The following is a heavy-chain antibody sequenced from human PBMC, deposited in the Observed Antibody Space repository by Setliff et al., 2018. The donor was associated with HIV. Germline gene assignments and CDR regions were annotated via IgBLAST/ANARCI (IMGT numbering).Heavy chain of an antibody. CDR1: GGSISSYY. D-gene: IGHD1-26*01. V-gene: IGHV4-4*07. Sequence: SETLSLTCTVSGGSISSYYWSWIRQPAGKGLEWIGRIYTSGSTNYNPSLKSRVTMSVDTSKNHFSLKLRSVTAADTAVYYCAREVRWELPQGFDHWGQGSQVTVSS. CDR3: AREVRWELPQGFDH. CDR2: IYTSGST. J-gene: IGHJ4*02.